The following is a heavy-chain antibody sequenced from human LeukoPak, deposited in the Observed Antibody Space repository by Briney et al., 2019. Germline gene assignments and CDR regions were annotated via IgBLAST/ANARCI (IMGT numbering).Heavy chain of an antibody. Sequence: PGGSLRLSCAACGFTFNKYWMLWVRQAAGKGLESVSRINTGGTVTTYADSVKGRFTVSRDNADNTMFLQMNSVRDEDTAVYYCATKQWLAPPPDSWGQGTPVTVSS. CDR1: GFTFNKYW. CDR2: INTGGTVT. J-gene: IGHJ4*02. D-gene: IGHD6-19*01. CDR3: ATKQWLAPPPDS. V-gene: IGHV3-74*01.